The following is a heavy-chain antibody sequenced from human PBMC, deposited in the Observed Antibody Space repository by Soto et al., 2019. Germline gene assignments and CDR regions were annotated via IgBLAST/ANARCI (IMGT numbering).Heavy chain of an antibody. D-gene: IGHD2-2*01. Sequence: GSLRLSCAASGFTFSGSAMHWVRQASGKGLEWVGRIRSKANSYATAYAASVKGRFTISRDDSKNTAYLQMNSLKTEDTAVYYCTRHVPAAIPPYYYYYMDVWGKGTTVTVSS. J-gene: IGHJ6*03. V-gene: IGHV3-73*01. CDR2: IRSKANSYAT. CDR3: TRHVPAAIPPYYYYYMDV. CDR1: GFTFSGSA.